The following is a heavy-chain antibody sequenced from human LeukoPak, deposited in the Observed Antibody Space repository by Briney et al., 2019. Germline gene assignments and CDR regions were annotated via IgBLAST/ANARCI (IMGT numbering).Heavy chain of an antibody. CDR2: MTYDGSNK. CDR3: ARVDGCSSTSCRSVYYTMDV. Sequence: GGSLTLSCAASGFTFSSYAMYWLRQAPGKGLEWVEVMTYDGSNKYYADSVKARFTISRDNPRNTLYLQMNSIRAEDAAVYYCARVDGCSSTSCRSVYYTMDVWGQGTTVTVSS. V-gene: IGHV3-30-3*01. D-gene: IGHD2-2*01. J-gene: IGHJ6*02. CDR1: GFTFSSYA.